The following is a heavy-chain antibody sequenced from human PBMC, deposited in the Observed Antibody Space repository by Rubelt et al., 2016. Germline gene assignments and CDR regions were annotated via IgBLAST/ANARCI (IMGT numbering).Heavy chain of an antibody. CDR1: GFTFSNCA. V-gene: IGHV3-21*06. CDR3: ARLINGYLDF. CDR2: ITDDSSNI. J-gene: IGHJ4*02. Sequence: DVQLLESGGGLVQPGGSLRLSCAASGFTFSNCAMHWVRQAPGKGLEYVSSITDDSSNIFYADSVKGRLTTSRDNAKSSLYLQMNSLRAEDTAVYHCARLINGYLDFWGQGTLVTVSS. D-gene: IGHD4-17*01.